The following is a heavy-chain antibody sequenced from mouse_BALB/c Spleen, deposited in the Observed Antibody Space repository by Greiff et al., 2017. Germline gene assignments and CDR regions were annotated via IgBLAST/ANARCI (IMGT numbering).Heavy chain of an antibody. CDR1: GYTFTDYN. CDR3: ARDYRYDGGAWFAY. D-gene: IGHD2-14*01. Sequence: VQLKQSGPELVKPGASVKIPCKASGYTFTDYNMDWVKQSHGKSLEWIGDINPNNGGTIYNQKFKGKATLTVDKSSSTAYMELRSLTSEDTAVYYCARDYRYDGGAWFAYWGQGTLVTVSA. J-gene: IGHJ3*01. CDR2: INPNNGGT. V-gene: IGHV1-18*01.